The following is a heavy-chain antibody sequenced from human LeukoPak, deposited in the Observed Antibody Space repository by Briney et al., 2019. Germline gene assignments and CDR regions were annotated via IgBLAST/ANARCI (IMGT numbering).Heavy chain of an antibody. Sequence: GESLKISCKGSGYNFANYWIAWVRQMPGKGLEWMGIIYPGDSDTRYSPSFQGQVTISADKSISTAYLQWSSLRASDTAMYYCARRDGYGAYDIWGQGTMVTVSS. V-gene: IGHV5-51*01. CDR1: GYNFANYW. J-gene: IGHJ3*02. CDR3: ARRDGYGAYDI. D-gene: IGHD5-24*01. CDR2: IYPGDSDT.